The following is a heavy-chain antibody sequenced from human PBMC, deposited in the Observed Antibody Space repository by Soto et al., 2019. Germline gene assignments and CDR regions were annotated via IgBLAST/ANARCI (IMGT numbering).Heavy chain of an antibody. CDR3: ARVGGSCTNGVCFETYYFDY. CDR1: GCTFSSYA. V-gene: IGHV1-69*13. CDR2: IIPIFGTA. J-gene: IGHJ4*02. Sequence: GASVKVSCKACGCTFSSYAISWVRQAPGQGLEWMGGIIPIFGTANYAQKFQGRVTITADESTSTAYMELSSLRSEDTAVYYCARVGGSCTNGVCFETYYFDYWGQGTLVTVSS. D-gene: IGHD2-8*01.